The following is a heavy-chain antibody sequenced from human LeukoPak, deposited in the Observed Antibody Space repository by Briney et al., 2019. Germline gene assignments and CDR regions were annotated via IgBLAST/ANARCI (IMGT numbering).Heavy chain of an antibody. CDR2: IRHDGSEK. J-gene: IGHJ4*02. CDR3: ARVFRGVSFDY. V-gene: IGHV3-7*01. D-gene: IGHD3-10*01. Sequence: GGSLRLSCAASGFTFSSYWMSWVRQAPGKGLGWVANIRHDGSEKYYVDSVKGRFTISRDNAKNSLYLQMNSLRAEDTAVYYCARVFRGVSFDYWGQGTLVTVSS. CDR1: GFTFSSYW.